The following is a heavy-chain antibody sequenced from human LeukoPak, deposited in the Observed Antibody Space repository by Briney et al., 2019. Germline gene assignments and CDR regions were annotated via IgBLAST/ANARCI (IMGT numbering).Heavy chain of an antibody. V-gene: IGHV1-2*02. CDR3: ASDDGGNSQLTFEI. D-gene: IGHD4-23*01. CDR1: GYTFTGYY. J-gene: IGHJ3*02. CDR2: INPNSGGT. Sequence: ASVKVSCKASGYTFTGYYMHWVRQAPGQGLEWMGWINPNSGGTNYAQKFQGRVTMTRDTSISTAYMELSRLRSDDTAVYYCASDDGGNSQLTFEIWGQGTMVTVSS.